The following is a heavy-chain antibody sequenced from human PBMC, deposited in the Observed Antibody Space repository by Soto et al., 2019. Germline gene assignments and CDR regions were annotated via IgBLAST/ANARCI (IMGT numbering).Heavy chain of an antibody. CDR2: IYYSGST. CDR3: ASRYGSAIDY. CDR1: GGSISSWY. V-gene: IGHV4-59*08. J-gene: IGHJ4*02. D-gene: IGHD1-26*01. Sequence: QVQLQESGPGLVKPSETLSLTCTVSGGSISSWYWSWIRQPPGKGLEWIGYIYYSGSTNYNPSLXGXVXTXXYTAKNQFSLKLSSVTAADTAVYYCASRYGSAIDYWGQGTLVTVSA.